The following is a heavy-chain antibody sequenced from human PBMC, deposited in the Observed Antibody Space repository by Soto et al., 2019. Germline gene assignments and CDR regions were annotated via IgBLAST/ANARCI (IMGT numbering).Heavy chain of an antibody. CDR2: ISAYNGNT. V-gene: IGHV1-18*01. CDR1: GYTNASRG. J-gene: IGHJ4*02. CDR3: ARWSNGIGY. D-gene: IGHD3-3*01. Sequence: AKVTCKECGYTNASRGRSSLRQAPGQGLEWMGWISAYNGNTNYAQKLQGRVTMTTDTSTSTAYMELRSLSFVDTAVYWCARWSNGIGYWGQGTLGTVPS.